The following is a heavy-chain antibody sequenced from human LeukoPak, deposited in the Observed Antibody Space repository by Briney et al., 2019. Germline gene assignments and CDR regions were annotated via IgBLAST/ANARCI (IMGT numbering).Heavy chain of an antibody. CDR3: ARDNPGRLNAFDI. CDR1: RFTFSTYS. CDR2: ISSSSSYI. Sequence: GGSLRLSCAASRFTFSTYSMNWVRQAPGKGLEWVSSISSSSSYIYYADSVKGRFTISRDNAKNSLYLQMNSLRAEDTAVYYCARDNPGRLNAFDIWGQGTMVTVSS. V-gene: IGHV3-21*01. J-gene: IGHJ3*02. D-gene: IGHD1-14*01.